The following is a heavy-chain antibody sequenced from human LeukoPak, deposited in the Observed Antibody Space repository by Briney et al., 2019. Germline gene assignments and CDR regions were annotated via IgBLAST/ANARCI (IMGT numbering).Heavy chain of an antibody. CDR1: GFTFSSYG. CDR3: AKDLGSGSYSYDAFDI. CDR2: ISYDGSNK. J-gene: IGHJ3*02. D-gene: IGHD3-10*01. V-gene: IGHV3-30*18. Sequence: GGSLRLSCAASGFTFSSYGMHWVRQAPGKGLEWVAVISYDGSNKYYADSVKGRFTISRDNSKNTLYLQMNSLRAEDTAVYYCAKDLGSGSYSYDAFDIWGQETMVTVSS.